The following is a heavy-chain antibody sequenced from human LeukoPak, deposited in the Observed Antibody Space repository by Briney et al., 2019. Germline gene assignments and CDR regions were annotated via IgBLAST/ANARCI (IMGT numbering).Heavy chain of an antibody. CDR3: ASSGSSWPYYFDY. J-gene: IGHJ4*02. D-gene: IGHD6-13*01. Sequence: PGGSLRLSCAASGFTFSSYSMNWVRQAPGKGLEWVSSISSSSSYIYYADSVKGRFTISRDNAKNSLYLQMNSLRAEDTAVYYCASSGSSWPYYFDYWGQGTLVTVSS. V-gene: IGHV3-21*01. CDR1: GFTFSSYS. CDR2: ISSSSSYI.